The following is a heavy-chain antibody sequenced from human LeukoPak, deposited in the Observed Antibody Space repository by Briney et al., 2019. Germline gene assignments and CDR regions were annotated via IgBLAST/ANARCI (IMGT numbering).Heavy chain of an antibody. CDR2: IYYSGST. Sequence: SETLSLTCTVSGGSISSHDWSWIRQPPGKGLEWIGYIYYSGSTNYNPSLKSRVTISVDTSKNQFSLKLSSVTAADTAVYYCARSATLTVYAIDNDNAFDIWGQGTMVTVSS. CDR3: ARSATLTVYAIDNDNAFDI. V-gene: IGHV4-59*11. D-gene: IGHD2-8*01. J-gene: IGHJ3*02. CDR1: GGSISSHD.